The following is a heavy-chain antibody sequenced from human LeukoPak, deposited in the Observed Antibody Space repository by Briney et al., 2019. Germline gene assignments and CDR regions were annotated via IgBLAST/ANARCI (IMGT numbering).Heavy chain of an antibody. V-gene: IGHV3-30-3*01. Sequence: GGSLRLSCAASGFTFSGYPIHWVRQAPGKGLEWVAVISYDGSNKYYADSVKGRFTISRDNSKNTLYLQMNSLRAEDTAVYYCARGGQQQLGDAFDIWGQGTMVTVSS. CDR2: ISYDGSNK. CDR1: GFTFSGYP. CDR3: ARGGQQQLGDAFDI. D-gene: IGHD6-13*01. J-gene: IGHJ3*02.